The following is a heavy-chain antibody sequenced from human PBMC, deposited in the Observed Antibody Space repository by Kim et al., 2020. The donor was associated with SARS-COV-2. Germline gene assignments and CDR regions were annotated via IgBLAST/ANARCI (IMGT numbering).Heavy chain of an antibody. D-gene: IGHD6-19*01. CDR3: ARRGISSGGLHGMDV. CDR2: IYPGDSDT. J-gene: IGHJ6*02. V-gene: IGHV5-51*01. CDR1: GYSFTSYW. Sequence: GESLKISCKGSGYSFTSYWIGWVRQMPGKGLEWMGIIYPGDSDTRYSPSFQGQVTISADKSISTAYLQWSSLKASDTAMYYCARRGISSGGLHGMDVWGQGTTVTVSS.